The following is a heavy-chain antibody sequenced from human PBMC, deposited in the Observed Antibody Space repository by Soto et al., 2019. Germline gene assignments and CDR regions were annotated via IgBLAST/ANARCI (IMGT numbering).Heavy chain of an antibody. J-gene: IGHJ3*02. D-gene: IGHD2-2*01. CDR2: SIPEFGKA. Sequence: QVQLVQSGPEVKKPGSSVKVSCKASGGTFSNYAITWVRQAPGQGLESMGGSIPEFGKANYAQKFPDRARISSLRSMSTAYMELTGLTFDATAVYYCARRLDSSCDNSGPSWDAALDIWGQGTLVTVS. V-gene: IGHV1-69*06. CDR3: ARRLDSSCDNSGPSWDAALDI. CDR1: GGTFSNYA.